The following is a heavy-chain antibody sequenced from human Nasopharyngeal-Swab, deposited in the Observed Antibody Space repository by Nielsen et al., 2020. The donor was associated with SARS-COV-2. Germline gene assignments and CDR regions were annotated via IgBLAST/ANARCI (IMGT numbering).Heavy chain of an antibody. J-gene: IGHJ6*02. D-gene: IGHD4-17*01. Sequence: VRQAPGPGLEWVANITQDGSEKYYVDSVKGRFTISRDNAKNSLYLQMNSLRVEDTAVYYCARESRDDYGDYPLLYYYFYGMDVWGQGTTVTVSS. CDR3: ARESRDDYGDYPLLYYYFYGMDV. CDR2: ITQDGSEK. V-gene: IGHV3-7*01.